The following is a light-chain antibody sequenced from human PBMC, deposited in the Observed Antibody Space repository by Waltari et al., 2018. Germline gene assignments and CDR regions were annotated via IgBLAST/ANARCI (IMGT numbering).Light chain of an antibody. Sequence: SYVVTQPPSVSVAPGEPATITRGGDNIATYSVHWYQQKEGQAPVFVILYDRDRPSGIPDRFSGSNSGNTATLTISRVEAGDEARYYCHVWHPHVDPGVFGTGTEVTVL. CDR2: YDR. V-gene: IGLV3-21*04. CDR1: NIATYS. J-gene: IGLJ1*01. CDR3: HVWHPHVDPGV.